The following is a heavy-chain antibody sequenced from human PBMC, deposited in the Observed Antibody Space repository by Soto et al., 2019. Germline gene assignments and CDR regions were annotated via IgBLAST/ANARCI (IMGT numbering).Heavy chain of an antibody. CDR2: IVVGSGNT. J-gene: IGHJ6*02. CDR1: GFTFTSSA. D-gene: IGHD6-6*01. Sequence: GASVKVSCKASGFTFTSSAVQWVRQARGQRLEWIGWIVVGSGNTNYAQKFQERVTITRDMSTSTAYMELSSLRSEDTAVYYCAAIRPQGPSSTYYYYYGMDVWGQGTTVTVSS. V-gene: IGHV1-58*01. CDR3: AAIRPQGPSSTYYYYYGMDV.